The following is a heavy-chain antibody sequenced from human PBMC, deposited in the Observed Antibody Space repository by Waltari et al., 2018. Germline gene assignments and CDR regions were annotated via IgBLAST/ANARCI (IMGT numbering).Heavy chain of an antibody. Sequence: YSMNWVRQAPGKGLEWVSSISSSSSYIYYADSVKGRFTISRDNAKNSLYLQMNSLRAEDTAVYYCATIAVAGTEYFDYWGQGTLVTVSS. CDR1: YS. D-gene: IGHD6-19*01. J-gene: IGHJ4*02. V-gene: IGHV3-21*01. CDR3: ATIAVAGTEYFDY. CDR2: ISSSSSYI.